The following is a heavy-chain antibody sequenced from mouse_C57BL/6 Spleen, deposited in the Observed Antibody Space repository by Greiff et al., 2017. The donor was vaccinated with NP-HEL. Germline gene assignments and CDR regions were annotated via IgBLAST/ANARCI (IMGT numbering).Heavy chain of an antibody. V-gene: IGHV1-52*01. CDR2: IDPSDSET. CDR3: ARSGDGYDVGYFDV. D-gene: IGHD2-2*01. CDR1: GYTFTSYW. J-gene: IGHJ1*03. Sequence: VQLQQPGAELVRPGSSVKLSCKASGYTFTSYWMHWVKQRPIQGLEWIGNIDPSDSETHYNQKFKDKATLTVDKSSSTAYMQLSSLTSEDSAVYYCARSGDGYDVGYFDVWGTGTTVTVSS.